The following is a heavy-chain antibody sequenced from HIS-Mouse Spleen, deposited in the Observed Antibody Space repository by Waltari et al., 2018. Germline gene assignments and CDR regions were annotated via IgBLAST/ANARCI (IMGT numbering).Heavy chain of an antibody. CDR3: ARGLVAAGIFDY. CDR2: IYYSGST. Sequence: QVQLQESGPGLVKPSETLSLTCTVSGGSISRYYWRWIRQPPGKGLEWIGYIYYSGSTNYNPSLKSRITISVDTSKNQFSLKLSSVTAADTAVYYCARGLVAAGIFDYWGQGTLVTVSS. V-gene: IGHV4-59*01. CDR1: GGSISRYY. D-gene: IGHD1-26*01. J-gene: IGHJ4*02.